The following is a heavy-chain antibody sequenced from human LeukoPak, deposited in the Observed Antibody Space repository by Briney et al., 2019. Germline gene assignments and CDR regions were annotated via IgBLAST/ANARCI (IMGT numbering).Heavy chain of an antibody. CDR3: AREVYYDFWSAPFDY. CDR2: IYYSGST. J-gene: IGHJ4*02. Sequence: SETLSLTCTVSGGSISSYYWSWIRQPPGKGLEWIGYIYYSGSTNYNPSLKSRVTISVDTSKNQFPLKLSSVTAADTAVYYCAREVYYDFWSAPFDYWGQGTLVTVSS. D-gene: IGHD3-3*01. CDR1: GGSISSYY. V-gene: IGHV4-59*01.